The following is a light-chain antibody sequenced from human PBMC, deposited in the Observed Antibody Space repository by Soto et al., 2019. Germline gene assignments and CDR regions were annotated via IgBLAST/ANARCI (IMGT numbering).Light chain of an antibody. CDR1: RSNIGSNS. J-gene: IGLJ2*01. CDR3: AAWDDSLNAVV. CDR2: SDN. V-gene: IGLV1-44*01. Sequence: QAVVTQPPSASGTPGQRVTISCSGSRSNIGSNSVNWYQQLPGPAPKLLIYSDNQRPSGVPDRFSGSKSGTSASLAISGLQSEDEADYYCAAWDDSLNAVVFGGGTKLTVL.